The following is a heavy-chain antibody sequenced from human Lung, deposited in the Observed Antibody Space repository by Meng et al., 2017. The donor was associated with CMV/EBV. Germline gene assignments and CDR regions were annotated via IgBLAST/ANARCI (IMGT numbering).Heavy chain of an antibody. CDR3: ARVSTPGRPRSHFDS. J-gene: IGHJ4*02. Sequence: ASXXVSSKASGYTFTDNYIYWVRQAPGQGLEWMGWINPNSGGTNYAQKFQGRVTMTRDTSTSTAFMDLSRLRSDDRAVYYCARVSTPGRPRSHFDSWGQGTXVTVSS. V-gene: IGHV1-2*02. CDR1: GYTFTDNY. CDR2: INPNSGGT. D-gene: IGHD6-6*01.